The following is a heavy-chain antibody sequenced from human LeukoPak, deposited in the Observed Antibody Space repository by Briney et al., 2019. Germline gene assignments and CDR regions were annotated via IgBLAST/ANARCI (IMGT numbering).Heavy chain of an antibody. D-gene: IGHD6-13*01. V-gene: IGHV4-61*01. CDR3: ARGQRYSSSWLRIYYYYMDV. CDR2: IYYSGST. CDR1: GGSISSGSYY. J-gene: IGHJ6*03. Sequence: SETLSLTCTVSGGSISSGSYYWSWIRQPPGKGLEWIGYIYYSGSTNYNPSLKSRVTISVDTSKNQFPLKLSSVTAADTAVYYCARGQRYSSSWLRIYYYYMDVWGKGTTVTVSS.